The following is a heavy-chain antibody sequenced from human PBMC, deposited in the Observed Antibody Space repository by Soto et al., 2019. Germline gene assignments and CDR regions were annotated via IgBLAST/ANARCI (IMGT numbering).Heavy chain of an antibody. Sequence: ASVKVSCKASGYTFTSYAMHWVRQAPGQRLEWMGWINAGNGNTKYSQKFQGRVTIARDTSASTAYMELSSLRSEDTAVYYCARDSPSSPYNWNYLSALDYWGQGTLVTVSS. J-gene: IGHJ4*02. CDR2: INAGNGNT. CDR1: GYTFTSYA. CDR3: ARDSPSSPYNWNYLSALDY. D-gene: IGHD1-7*01. V-gene: IGHV1-3*01.